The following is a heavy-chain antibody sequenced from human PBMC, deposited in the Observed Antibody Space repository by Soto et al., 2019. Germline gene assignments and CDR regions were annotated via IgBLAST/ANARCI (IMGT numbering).Heavy chain of an antibody. CDR2: MYYVGST. J-gene: IGHJ4*02. Sequence: SGTLSLTCSVSGGSISISSYYWGWIRQPPGKGLEWIGTMYYVGSTYYNPSLKSRVTISVDTSKKQFSLKLSSVTAADTAVYYCARLARFGGYIDYWSQGTLVTVSS. V-gene: IGHV4-39*01. CDR1: GGSISISSYY. CDR3: ARLARFGGYIDY. D-gene: IGHD3-10*01.